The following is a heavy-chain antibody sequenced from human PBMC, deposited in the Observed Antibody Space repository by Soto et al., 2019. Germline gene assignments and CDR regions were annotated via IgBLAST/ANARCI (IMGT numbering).Heavy chain of an antibody. Sequence: QVQLQESGPGLVKPSQTLSLTCTVSGGSISSGGYYWSWIRQHPGKGLEWIGYIYYSGSTYYNPSLKSRVTISVDTSKNQFSLKLSSVTAADTAVYYCARGPSPSDSSGWTHYYYYYMDVWGKGTTVTVSS. CDR1: GGSISSGGYY. J-gene: IGHJ6*03. D-gene: IGHD6-19*01. V-gene: IGHV4-31*03. CDR3: ARGPSPSDSSGWTHYYYYYMDV. CDR2: IYYSGST.